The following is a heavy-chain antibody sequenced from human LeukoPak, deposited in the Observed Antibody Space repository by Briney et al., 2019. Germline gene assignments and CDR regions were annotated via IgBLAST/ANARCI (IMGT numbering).Heavy chain of an antibody. V-gene: IGHV3-9*01. CDR2: ISWNSGSI. CDR1: GFTFDDYA. Sequence: GGSLRLSCAASGFTFDDYAMHWVRQAPGKGLEWVSGISWNSGSIGFADSVKGRFTISRDNAKNSLYLQMNSLRAEDTASYYCAKGLTTVTAGVFDYWGQGTLVTVSS. D-gene: IGHD4-17*01. J-gene: IGHJ4*02. CDR3: AKGLTTVTAGVFDY.